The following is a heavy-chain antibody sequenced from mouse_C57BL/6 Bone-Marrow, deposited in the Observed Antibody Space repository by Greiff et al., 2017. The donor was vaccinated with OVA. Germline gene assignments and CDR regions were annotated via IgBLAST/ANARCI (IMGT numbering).Heavy chain of an antibody. V-gene: IGHV1-26*01. CDR2: INPNNGGT. Sequence: EVKLVESGPELVKPGASVKISCKASGYTFTDYYMNWVKQSHGKSLEWIGDINPNNGGTSYNQKFKGKATLTVDKSSSTAYMELRSLTSEDSAVYYCANSNPCAMDYWGQGTSVTVSS. J-gene: IGHJ4*01. D-gene: IGHD2-5*01. CDR3: ANSNPCAMDY. CDR1: GYTFTDYY.